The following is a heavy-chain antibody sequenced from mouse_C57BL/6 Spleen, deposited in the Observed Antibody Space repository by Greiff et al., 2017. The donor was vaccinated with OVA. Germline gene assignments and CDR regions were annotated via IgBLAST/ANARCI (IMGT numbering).Heavy chain of an antibody. V-gene: IGHV5-4*01. J-gene: IGHJ3*01. CDR3: AREGGNDFDGRFAY. CDR1: GFTFSSYA. D-gene: IGHD2-4*01. CDR2: ISDGGSYT. Sequence: EVHLVESGGGLVKPGGSLKLSCAASGFTFSSYAMSWVRQTPEKRLEWVATISDGGSYTYYPDNVKGRFTISRDNAKNNLYLPMSHLKSEDTAMYYCAREGGNDFDGRFAYWGQGTLVTVSA.